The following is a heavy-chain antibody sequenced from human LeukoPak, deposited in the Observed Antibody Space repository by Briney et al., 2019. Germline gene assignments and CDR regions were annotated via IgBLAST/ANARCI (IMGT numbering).Heavy chain of an antibody. J-gene: IGHJ4*02. CDR2: IIPILGIA. Sequence: ASVKVSCKASGGTFSSYAISWVRQAPGQGLEWMGRIIPILGIANYAQKFQGRVTITADKSTSTAYMERSSLRSEDTAVYYCAGDQYYDSSGYNRFDYWGQGTLVTVSS. CDR1: GGTFSSYA. D-gene: IGHD3-22*01. CDR3: AGDQYYDSSGYNRFDY. V-gene: IGHV1-69*04.